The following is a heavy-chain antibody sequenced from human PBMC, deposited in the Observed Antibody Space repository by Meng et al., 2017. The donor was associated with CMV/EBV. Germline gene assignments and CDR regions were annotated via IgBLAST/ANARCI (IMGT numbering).Heavy chain of an antibody. CDR2: ISAYNGNT. D-gene: IGHD2-2*01. V-gene: IGHV1-18*01. CDR1: GYTFTSYG. J-gene: IGHJ3*02. CDR3: ARAGAYCSSTSCSPGAFDI. Sequence: GESLKISCKASGYTFTSYGISWVRQAPGQGLEWMGWISAYNGNTNYAQKLQGRVTMTTDTSTSTAYMELRSLRSDDTAVYYCARAGAYCSSTSCSPGAFDIWGQGTMVTVSS.